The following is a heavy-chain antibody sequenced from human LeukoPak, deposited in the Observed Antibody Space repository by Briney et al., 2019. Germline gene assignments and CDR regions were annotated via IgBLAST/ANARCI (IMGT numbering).Heavy chain of an antibody. CDR2: IYYSGST. D-gene: IGHD3-10*01. J-gene: IGHJ4*02. CDR1: GGSISSSSYY. Sequence: SETLSLTCTVSGGSISSSSYYWGWIRQPPGKGLEWIGSIYYSGSTYYNPSLKSRVTISVDTSKNQFSLKLSSVTAADTAVYYCARSPGWFGILARRSYYFDYWGQGTLVTVSS. CDR3: ARSPGWFGILARRSYYFDY. V-gene: IGHV4-39*01.